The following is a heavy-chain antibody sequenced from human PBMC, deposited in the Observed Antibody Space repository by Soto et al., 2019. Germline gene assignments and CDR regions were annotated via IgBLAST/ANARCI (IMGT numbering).Heavy chain of an antibody. CDR3: ARDMSGGTYNYYYGMDV. CDR2: IRQTSSVI. J-gene: IGHJ6*02. V-gene: IGHV3-48*01. Sequence: GGSLRLACVTSGFTFSDYSMNWVRQAPGKGLEWIAYIRQTSSVIWYADSVKGRFTISRDNSKNTLYLQMNSLRADDTAVYYCARDMSGGTYNYYYGMDVWGQGTTVTVSS. CDR1: GFTFSDYS. D-gene: IGHD1-26*01.